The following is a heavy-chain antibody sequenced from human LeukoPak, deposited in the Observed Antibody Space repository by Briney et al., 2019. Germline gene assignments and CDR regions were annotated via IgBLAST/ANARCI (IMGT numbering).Heavy chain of an antibody. D-gene: IGHD3-10*01. CDR1: GFTFTRFW. Sequence: GGSLRLSCAASGFTFTRFWLTWVRQSPGKGLEWVANIKQDGSEKYYVDSVKGRFTISRDNAKNSLYLQMNSLRAEDTAVYYCARENMVRGVTQPGPDYWGQGTLVTVSS. CDR2: IKQDGSEK. V-gene: IGHV3-7*01. J-gene: IGHJ4*02. CDR3: ARENMVRGVTQPGPDY.